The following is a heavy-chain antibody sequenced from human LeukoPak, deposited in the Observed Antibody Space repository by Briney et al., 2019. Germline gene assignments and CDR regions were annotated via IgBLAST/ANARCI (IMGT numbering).Heavy chain of an antibody. CDR2: INHSGST. V-gene: IGHV4-34*01. CDR3: ARGEYIFDY. D-gene: IGHD6-6*01. Sequence: PSETLSLTCAVYGGSFSGYYWSWIRQPPGKGLEWIGEINHSGSTNYNPSLKSRVTISVDTSKNQFSLKLSSVTAPDTAVYYCARGEYIFDYWGQGTLVTVSS. J-gene: IGHJ4*02. CDR1: GGSFSGYY.